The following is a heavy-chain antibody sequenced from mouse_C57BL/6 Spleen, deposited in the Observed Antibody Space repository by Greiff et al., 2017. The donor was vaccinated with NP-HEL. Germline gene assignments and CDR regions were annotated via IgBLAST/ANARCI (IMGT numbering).Heavy chain of an antibody. D-gene: IGHD3-2*02. CDR1: GYAFSSSW. Sequence: VKLMESGPELVKPGASVKISCKASGYAFSSSWMNWVKQRPGKGLEWIGRIYPGDGDTNYNGKFKGKATLTADKSSSTAYMQLSSLTSEDSAVYFCARNSGPYYYAMDYWGQGTSVTVSS. CDR3: ARNSGPYYYAMDY. CDR2: IYPGDGDT. V-gene: IGHV1-82*01. J-gene: IGHJ4*01.